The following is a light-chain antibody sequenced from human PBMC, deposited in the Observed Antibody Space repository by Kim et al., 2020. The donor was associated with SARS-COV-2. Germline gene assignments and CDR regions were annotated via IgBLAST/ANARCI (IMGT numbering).Light chain of an antibody. V-gene: IGLV1-44*01. CDR3: AAWDGSLNGYV. J-gene: IGLJ1*01. CDR2: SNN. CDR1: SSNIGSRI. Sequence: GQSVTISCSGRSSNIGSRIVNWYQQLPGTAPKLLIYSNNKRPSGVPDRFSGSKSGTSGSLAISALQSEDEADYYCAAWDGSLNGYVFGTGTKVTVL.